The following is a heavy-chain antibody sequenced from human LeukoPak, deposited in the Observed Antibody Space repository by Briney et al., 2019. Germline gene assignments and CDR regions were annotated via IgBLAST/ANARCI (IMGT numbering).Heavy chain of an antibody. CDR2: ISAYNGNT. D-gene: IGHD3-16*02. V-gene: IGHV1-18*01. Sequence: ASVKVSCKASGYTFTSYGISWVRQAPGQGLEWMGWISAYNGNTNYAQKLQGRVTMTTDTSTSTAYMELRSLRSDDTAVYYCARAPYYDYVWGSYRQYYFDYWGQGTLVTVSS. J-gene: IGHJ4*02. CDR1: GYTFTSYG. CDR3: ARAPYYDYVWGSYRQYYFDY.